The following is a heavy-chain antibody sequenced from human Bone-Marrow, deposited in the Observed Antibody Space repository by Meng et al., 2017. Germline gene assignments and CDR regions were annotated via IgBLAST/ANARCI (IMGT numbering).Heavy chain of an antibody. Sequence: QVQLQQWGAGLLKPSETLSLTCAVYGGSFSGYYWSWIRQPPGKGLEWIGEINHSGSTNYNPSLKSRVTISVDTSKNQFSLKLSSVTAADTAVYYCARTCRDGYNFDYWGQGTLVTVFS. D-gene: IGHD5-24*01. CDR1: GGSFSGYY. CDR2: INHSGST. J-gene: IGHJ4*02. V-gene: IGHV4-34*01. CDR3: ARTCRDGYNFDY.